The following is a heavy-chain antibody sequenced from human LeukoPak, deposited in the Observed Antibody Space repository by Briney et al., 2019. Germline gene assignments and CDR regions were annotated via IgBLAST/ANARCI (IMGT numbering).Heavy chain of an antibody. V-gene: IGHV3-7*04. J-gene: IGHJ4*02. CDR1: GFTFSSYG. Sequence: GGSLRLSCAASGFTFSSYGMHWVRQAPGKGLEWVANIKQDGSEKYYVDSVKGRFTISRDNAKNSLYLQMNSLRAEDTAVYYCARVSYDFWSGWFDYWGQGTLVTVSS. D-gene: IGHD3-3*01. CDR3: ARVSYDFWSGWFDY. CDR2: IKQDGSEK.